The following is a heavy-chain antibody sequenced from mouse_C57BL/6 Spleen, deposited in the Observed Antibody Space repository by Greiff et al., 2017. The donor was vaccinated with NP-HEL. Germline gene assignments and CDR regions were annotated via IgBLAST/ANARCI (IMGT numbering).Heavy chain of an antibody. Sequence: QVQLQQSGPELVKPGASVKISCKASGYAFSSSWMNWVKQRPGKGLEWIGRIYPGDGDTNYNGKFKGKATLTADKSSSTAYMQLSSLTSEDSAVYFCARGRGGSDFDYWGQGTTLTVSS. J-gene: IGHJ2*01. CDR3: ARGRGGSDFDY. D-gene: IGHD1-1*02. V-gene: IGHV1-82*01. CDR1: GYAFSSSW. CDR2: IYPGDGDT.